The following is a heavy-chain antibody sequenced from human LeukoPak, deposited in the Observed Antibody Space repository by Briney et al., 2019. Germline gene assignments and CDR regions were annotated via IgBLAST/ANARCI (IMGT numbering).Heavy chain of an antibody. Sequence: QPGGSLRLSCADSGFTFSSYWMNWVRQAPGEGLEWVANIKHDGSEEYYADFVKGRFTISRDNAKNSLYLQMDSLRAEDTAVYYCARDAGHSGYDLLVYRGQGTLVTVSS. CDR2: IKHDGSEE. D-gene: IGHD5-12*01. CDR1: GFTFSSYW. CDR3: ARDAGHSGYDLLVY. V-gene: IGHV3-7*01. J-gene: IGHJ4*02.